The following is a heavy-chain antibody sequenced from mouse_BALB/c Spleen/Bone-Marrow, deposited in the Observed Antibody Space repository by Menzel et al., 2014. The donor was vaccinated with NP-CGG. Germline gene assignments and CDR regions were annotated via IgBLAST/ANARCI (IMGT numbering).Heavy chain of an antibody. V-gene: IGHV1S127*01. Sequence: VQLQQSGPQVVRPGASVKISCEASGYSFTSYWMHWVKQRPGQGLEWIGMIDPSDSETRLNQKFKDKATLTVDKSSSTAYMQLSSPTSEDSAVYYCARVGLRLPYYFDYWGQGTTLTVSS. D-gene: IGHD1-2*01. CDR1: GYSFTSYW. J-gene: IGHJ2*01. CDR2: IDPSDSET. CDR3: ARVGLRLPYYFDY.